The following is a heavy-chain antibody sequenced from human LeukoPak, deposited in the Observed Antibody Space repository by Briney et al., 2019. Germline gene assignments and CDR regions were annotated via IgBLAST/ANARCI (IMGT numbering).Heavy chain of an antibody. D-gene: IGHD1-26*01. CDR1: GFTFSSYG. V-gene: IGHV3-7*01. J-gene: IGHJ2*01. CDR3: ARDGGSGSYYGYWYFDL. CDR2: INQDGSEK. Sequence: GGSLRLSCAASGFTFSSYGMHWVRQAPGKGLEWVASINQDGSEKYYVASVKGRFTISRDNVKNSLYLQMNSLRAEDTALCYCARDGGSGSYYGYWYFDLWGRGTLVTVSS.